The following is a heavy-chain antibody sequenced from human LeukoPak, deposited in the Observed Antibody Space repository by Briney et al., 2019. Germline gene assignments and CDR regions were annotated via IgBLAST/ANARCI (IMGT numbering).Heavy chain of an antibody. V-gene: IGHV1-8*01. CDR3: ARVEEMATILGAFDI. J-gene: IGHJ3*02. CDR2: MNPNSGNT. D-gene: IGHD5-24*01. Sequence: ASVTVSFKASGYTFTSYDINWVRQATGQGLEWMGWMNPNSGNTGYAQKFQGRVTMTRNTSISTAYMELSSLRSEDTAVYYCARVEEMATILGAFDIWGQGTMVTVSS. CDR1: GYTFTSYD.